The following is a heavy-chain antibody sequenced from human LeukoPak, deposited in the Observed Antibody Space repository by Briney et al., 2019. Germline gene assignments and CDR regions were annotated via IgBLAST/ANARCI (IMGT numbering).Heavy chain of an antibody. D-gene: IGHD6-19*01. V-gene: IGHV1-3*01. Sequence: GASVKVSCKASGYTFTSYGISWVRQAPGQRLEWMGWINAGNGNTKYSQKFQGRVTITRDTSASTAYMELSSLRSEDTAVYYCARVLWLADYGMDVWGQGTTVTVSS. CDR2: INAGNGNT. CDR3: ARVLWLADYGMDV. CDR1: GYTFTSYG. J-gene: IGHJ6*02.